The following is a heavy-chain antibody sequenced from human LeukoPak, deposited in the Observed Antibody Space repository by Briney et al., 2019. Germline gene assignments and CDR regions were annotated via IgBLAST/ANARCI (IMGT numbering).Heavy chain of an antibody. Sequence: ASVKVSCKASGYTFTSYGISWVRQAPGQGLVWMGWISAYHGNTNYAQKLQGRVTMSTDTSTSTGYMELRSLRSDDTAVYYCARGLQETLAWLKALSAFDIWGQGTMVTVSS. V-gene: IGHV1-18*01. CDR3: ARGLQETLAWLKALSAFDI. CDR2: ISAYHGNT. D-gene: IGHD5-24*01. J-gene: IGHJ3*02. CDR1: GYTFTSYG.